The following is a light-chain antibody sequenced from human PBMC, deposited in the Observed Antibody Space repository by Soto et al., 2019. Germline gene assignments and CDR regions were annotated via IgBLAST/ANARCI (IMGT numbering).Light chain of an antibody. V-gene: IGKV4-1*01. CDR2: WAS. CDR3: QQYYTIPWT. Sequence: IVMTQSPDSLAVSLGERATINCKSSQSVLYSSNNKNYLAWYQQKPGQPPKALIYWASTRESGVPDRFSGSGSGTDFTLTISSLQAEDVAVYYCQQYYTIPWTFGQGTKVDIK. CDR1: QSVLYSSNNKNY. J-gene: IGKJ1*01.